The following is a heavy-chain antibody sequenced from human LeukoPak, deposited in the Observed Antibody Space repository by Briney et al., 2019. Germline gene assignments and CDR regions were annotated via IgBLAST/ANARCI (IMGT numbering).Heavy chain of an antibody. V-gene: IGHV3-33*06. CDR1: GFTFSIYG. CDR2: IWSDGSNK. J-gene: IGHJ4*02. CDR3: AKRFCSATRCFHFDY. Sequence: HPGGSLRLSCAASGFTFSIYGIHWVRQAPGKGLEWVAVIWSDGSNKYYAGSVKGRFTISRDNSKNTLYLQMDSLRAEDTAVYYCAKRFCSATRCFHFDYWGQGTLVTVSS. D-gene: IGHD2-2*01.